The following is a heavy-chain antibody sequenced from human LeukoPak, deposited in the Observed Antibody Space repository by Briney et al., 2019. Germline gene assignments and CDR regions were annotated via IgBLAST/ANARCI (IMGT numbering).Heavy chain of an antibody. J-gene: IGHJ4*02. CDR2: ITSSSTNI. CDR1: GFTFSTYN. D-gene: IGHD1-26*01. CDR3: ATSGNYYLKY. V-gene: IGHV3-48*02. Sequence: QPGGSLRLSCAASGFTFSTYNMNWVRQAPGKGLEWVSHITSSSTNIYYADSVKGRFTISRDNAKNALSLQVNSLRDEDTAVYYCATSGNYYLKYWGQGTLVTVSS.